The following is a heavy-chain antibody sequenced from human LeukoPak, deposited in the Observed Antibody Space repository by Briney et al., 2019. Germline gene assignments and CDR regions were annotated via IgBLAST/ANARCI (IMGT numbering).Heavy chain of an antibody. D-gene: IGHD3-22*01. Sequence: GGSLRLSCAASGFTFSSYAMHWVRQAPGKGLEWVAVISYDGSNKYYADSVKGRFTISRDNSKNTLYLQMNSLRAGDTAVYYCASGITMIVGGAFDIWGQGTMVTVSS. CDR3: ASGITMIVGGAFDI. CDR1: GFTFSSYA. V-gene: IGHV3-30-3*01. CDR2: ISYDGSNK. J-gene: IGHJ3*02.